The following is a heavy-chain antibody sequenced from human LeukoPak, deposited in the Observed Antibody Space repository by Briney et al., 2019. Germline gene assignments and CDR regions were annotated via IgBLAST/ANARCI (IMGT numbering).Heavy chain of an antibody. CDR3: ARVTHTELSTWFDP. D-gene: IGHD5-18*01. CDR1: GGTFNNYA. V-gene: IGHV1-69*13. J-gene: IGHJ5*02. CDR2: IIPIFGSS. Sequence: SSVTVSCKASGGTFNNYAINWVRPAPGRGLDGMGWIIPIFGSSNYSQKFQGRVTITADESTTTAYMELSSLRSEDTAVYYCARVTHTELSTWFDPWGQGTLVTVSS.